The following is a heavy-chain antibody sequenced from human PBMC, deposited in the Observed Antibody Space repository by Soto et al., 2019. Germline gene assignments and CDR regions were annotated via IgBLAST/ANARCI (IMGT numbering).Heavy chain of an antibody. J-gene: IGHJ4*02. D-gene: IGHD6-19*01. Sequence: QPGGSLRLSCAASGFTISTYWMSWVRQAPGKGLEWVAHIKQDGTETYYVDSVKGRFTISRDNAKNLLYLQMNSLRAEDTAVFYCARAVATGAEYWGQGTLVTVSS. CDR3: ARAVATGAEY. CDR1: GFTISTYW. CDR2: IKQDGTET. V-gene: IGHV3-7*03.